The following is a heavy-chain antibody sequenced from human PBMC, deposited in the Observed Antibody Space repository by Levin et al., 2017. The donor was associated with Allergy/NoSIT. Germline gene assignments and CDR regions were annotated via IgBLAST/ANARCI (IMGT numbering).Heavy chain of an antibody. CDR1: GFTFSSYA. V-gene: IGHV3-30*18. J-gene: IGHJ4*02. D-gene: IGHD3-22*01. CDR2: ISSDGSNK. Sequence: GESLKISCAVSGFTFSSYAMHWVRQAPGKGLEWVAGISSDGSNKYYTDPVKGRFTISRDNSKNTMYLQMNSLRPEDTAVYYCAKVGPYYYDSSGYDYWGQGTLVTVSS. CDR3: AKVGPYYYDSSGYDY.